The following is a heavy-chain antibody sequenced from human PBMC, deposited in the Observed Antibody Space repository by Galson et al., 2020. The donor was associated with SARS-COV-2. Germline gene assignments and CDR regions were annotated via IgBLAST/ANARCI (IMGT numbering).Heavy chain of an antibody. CDR1: GFTFSSYA. Sequence: GGSLRLSCAASGFTFSSYAMHWVRQAPDKGLEWVAVISYDGSNEYYADSVKGRFTISRDNSKNTLYLQMNSLSAEDTAVYYCARPHGSGSYGDAFDIWGQGTMVTVSS. V-gene: IGHV3-30-3*01. CDR3: ARPHGSGSYGDAFDI. D-gene: IGHD3-10*01. CDR2: ISYDGSNE. J-gene: IGHJ3*02.